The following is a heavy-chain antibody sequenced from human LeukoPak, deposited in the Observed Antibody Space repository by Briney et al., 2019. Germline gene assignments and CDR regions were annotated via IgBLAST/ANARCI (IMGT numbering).Heavy chain of an antibody. D-gene: IGHD6-13*01. V-gene: IGHV3-11*06. Sequence: PGGSVTLFCTASGLTFSDYYMRWIRQAPGKALEWVSYISRNSYTNYADSVKGGLTISIDNAKNSLYLQMASLRAEDTAVYYCARMGIAAVGAYYFDYWGEGTLVAVSS. CDR1: GLTFSDYY. CDR3: ARMGIAAVGAYYFDY. CDR2: ISRNSYT. J-gene: IGHJ4*02.